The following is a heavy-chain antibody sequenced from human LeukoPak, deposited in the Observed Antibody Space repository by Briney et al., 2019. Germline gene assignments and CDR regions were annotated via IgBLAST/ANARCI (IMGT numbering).Heavy chain of an antibody. Sequence: GGSLRLYCAASGFTFSRYWMHWVRQAPGEGLVWVSRIDEHGTTIDYADSVRDRFTISRDNAKNTLYLHMNSLRVEDTAMYYCARDVGGAGSHWGQGSLVTVSS. CDR1: GFTFSRYW. D-gene: IGHD3-10*01. CDR3: ARDVGGAGSH. J-gene: IGHJ4*02. V-gene: IGHV3-74*01. CDR2: IDEHGTTI.